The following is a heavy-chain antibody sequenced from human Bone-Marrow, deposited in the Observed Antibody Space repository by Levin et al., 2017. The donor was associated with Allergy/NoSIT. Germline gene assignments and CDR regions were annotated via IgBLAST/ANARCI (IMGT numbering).Heavy chain of an antibody. CDR3: ARGLQWKDY. Sequence: KIPCKASGGTFSSYAISWVRQAPGQGLEWMGGIIPIFGTANYAQKFQGRVTITADKSTSTAYMELSSLRSEDTAVYYCARGLQWKDYWGQGTLVTVSS. D-gene: IGHD3-3*01. V-gene: IGHV1-69*06. J-gene: IGHJ4*02. CDR1: GGTFSSYA. CDR2: IIPIFGTA.